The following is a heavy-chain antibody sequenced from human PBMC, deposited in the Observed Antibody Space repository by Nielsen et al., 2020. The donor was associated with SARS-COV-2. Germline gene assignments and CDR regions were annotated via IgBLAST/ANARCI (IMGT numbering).Heavy chain of an antibody. CDR3: AKDIAVAGTGDY. D-gene: IGHD6-19*01. V-gene: IGHV3-23*03. J-gene: IGHJ4*02. CDR2: IYSGGSST. Sequence: GESLKISCAASGFTFSSYGMSWVRQAPGKGLEWVSVIYSGGSSTYYADSVKGRFTISRDNSKNTLYLQMNSLRAEDTAVYYCAKDIAVAGTGDYWGQGTLVTVSS. CDR1: GFTFSSYG.